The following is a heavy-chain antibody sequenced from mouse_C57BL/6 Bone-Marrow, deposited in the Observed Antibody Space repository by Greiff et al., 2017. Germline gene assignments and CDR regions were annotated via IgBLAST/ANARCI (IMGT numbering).Heavy chain of an antibody. D-gene: IGHD2-3*01. V-gene: IGHV1-64*01. J-gene: IGHJ3*01. CDR2: IHPNSGST. CDR1: GYTFTSYW. Sequence: QVQLQQPGAELVKPGASVKLSCKASGYTFTSYWMHWVKQRPGQGLEWIGMIHPNSGSTNYNEKFKSKATLTVDKSSSTPYMQLSSLTSEDSAVYYCARVGWLLLRFAYWGQGTLVTVSA. CDR3: ARVGWLLLRFAY.